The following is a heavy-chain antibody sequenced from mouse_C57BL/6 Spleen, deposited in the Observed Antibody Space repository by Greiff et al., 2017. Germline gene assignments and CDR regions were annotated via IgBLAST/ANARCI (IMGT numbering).Heavy chain of an antibody. J-gene: IGHJ4*01. CDR1: GYTFTSYW. CDR3: ARSRATTVGYAMDY. CDR2: IYPGSGST. Sequence: QVQLKQPGAELVKPGASVKMSCKASGYTFTSYWITWVKQRPGQGLEWIGDIYPGSGSTNYNEKFKSKATLTVDTSSSTAYMQLSSLTSEDSAVYYCARSRATTVGYAMDYWGQGTSVTVSS. D-gene: IGHD1-1*01. V-gene: IGHV1-55*01.